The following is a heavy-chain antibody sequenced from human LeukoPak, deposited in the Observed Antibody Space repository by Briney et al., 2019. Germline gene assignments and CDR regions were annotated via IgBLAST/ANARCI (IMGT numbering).Heavy chain of an antibody. CDR1: GYTLTELS. Sequence: ASVKVSCKVSGYTLTELSMHWVRQAPGKGLEWMGGFDPEDGETIYAQKFQGRVTMTEDTSTDTAYMELSSLRSEDTAVYYCAGVWSPPYTSSWPDYFDYWGQGTLVTASS. D-gene: IGHD6-13*01. CDR2: FDPEDGET. J-gene: IGHJ4*02. CDR3: AGVWSPPYTSSWPDYFDY. V-gene: IGHV1-24*01.